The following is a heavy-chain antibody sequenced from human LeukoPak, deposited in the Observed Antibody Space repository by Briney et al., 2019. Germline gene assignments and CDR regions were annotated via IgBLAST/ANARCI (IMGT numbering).Heavy chain of an antibody. J-gene: IGHJ4*02. V-gene: IGHV4-4*02. CDR1: GGSISTTNC. CDR3: SRENGAFPPFGF. D-gene: IGHD2-8*01. Sequence: PSPTLSLACGVSGGSISTTNCWSWIRQSPGQGLERLGEISLSGLTNYSPSLNSRVTMSLDMPKNQLSLNLSAVTAADTAVYYCSRENGAFPPFGFWGQGTLVTVTP. CDR2: ISLSGLT.